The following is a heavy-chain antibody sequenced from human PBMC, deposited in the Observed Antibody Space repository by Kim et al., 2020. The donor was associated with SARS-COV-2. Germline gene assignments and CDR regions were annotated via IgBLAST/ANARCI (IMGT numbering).Heavy chain of an antibody. V-gene: IGHV4-34*01. CDR3: SGGLGNYYDSFEDAFDI. Sequence: SETLSLTCAVYGGSFSGYYWSWIRQPPGKGLEWVGEINHSGSTNYNPTLKSRVTISVDASKNQFSLKLSSVTAADTAVYYCSGGLGNYYDSFEDAFDIWGQGAMVTVSS. D-gene: IGHD3-22*01. CDR1: GGSFSGYY. J-gene: IGHJ3*02. CDR2: INHSGST.